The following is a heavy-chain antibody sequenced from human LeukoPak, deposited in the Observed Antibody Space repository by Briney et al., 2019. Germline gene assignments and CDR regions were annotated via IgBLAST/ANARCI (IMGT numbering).Heavy chain of an antibody. V-gene: IGHV1-18*01. J-gene: IGHJ6*02. CDR3: ARDFRPLRYFDWLNYYGMDV. CDR2: ISAYNGYT. D-gene: IGHD3-9*01. CDR1: GYTFTSYG. Sequence: ASVKVSCKASGYTFTSYGISWVRQAPGQGLEWMGWISAYNGYTNYAQNFQGRVTMTTDASTSTAYMELRSLRSDDTAVYCCARDFRPLRYFDWLNYYGMDVWGQGTTVTVSS.